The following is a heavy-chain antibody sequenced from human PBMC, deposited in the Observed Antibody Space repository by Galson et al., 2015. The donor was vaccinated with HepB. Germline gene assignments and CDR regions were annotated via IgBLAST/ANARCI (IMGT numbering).Heavy chain of an antibody. CDR2: ISVYSGNT. J-gene: IGHJ4*02. V-gene: IGHV1-18*01. Sequence: SVKVSCKASGYTFITQPITWTRQAPGRGLEWMGWISVYSGNTNSAQHLQGRMTLTTDTPTSTAYMELRSLRSDDTAVYYCARGSGGSGTFDYWGQGTLVTVSS. CDR1: GYTFITQP. D-gene: IGHD3-10*01. CDR3: ARGSGGSGTFDY.